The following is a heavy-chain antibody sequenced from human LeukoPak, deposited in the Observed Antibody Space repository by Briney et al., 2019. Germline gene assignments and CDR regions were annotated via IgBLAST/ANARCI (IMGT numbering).Heavy chain of an antibody. V-gene: IGHV3-30*18. CDR2: ISYDGINK. CDR3: TKDRMATIIGEFDY. Sequence: GGSLRLSCAASGFTFSSYGMHWVRQAPGKGLEWVAVISYDGINKYYADSVKGRFTISRDNSKNTLYLQMNSLRAEDTAVYYCTKDRMATIIGEFDYWGQGTLVTVSS. CDR1: GFTFSSYG. D-gene: IGHD5-24*01. J-gene: IGHJ4*02.